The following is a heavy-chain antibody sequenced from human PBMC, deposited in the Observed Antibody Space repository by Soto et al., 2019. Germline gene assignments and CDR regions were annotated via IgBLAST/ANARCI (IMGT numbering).Heavy chain of an antibody. CDR2: IYSSGNT. CDR1: GFTVSSNY. V-gene: IGHV3-53*02. Sequence: EVQLVETGGGLIQPGGSLRLSCAVSGFTVSSNYMSWVRQAPGKWLEWVSVIYSSGNTYYADSVNARFNVSRDKSKNTVYLQRNSLRAEDTAMYYCAIVSSPFGYGCQGTLVTVSS. J-gene: IGHJ4*02. D-gene: IGHD3-16*01. CDR3: AIVSSPFGY.